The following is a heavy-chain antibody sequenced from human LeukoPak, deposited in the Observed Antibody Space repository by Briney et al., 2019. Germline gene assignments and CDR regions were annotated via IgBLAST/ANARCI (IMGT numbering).Heavy chain of an antibody. CDR1: GYTFTGYY. CDR3: ARDSVAGTTVYSFDY. J-gene: IGHJ4*02. V-gene: IGHV1-2*02. Sequence: ASVKVSCKASGYTFTGYYMHWVRQPPGQGLEWMGLINPNSGGTNYAQKFQGRVTMTRDTSISTAYMELSRLRFDDTAVYYCARDSVAGTTVYSFDYWGQGTLVTVSS. CDR2: INPNSGGT. D-gene: IGHD6-19*01.